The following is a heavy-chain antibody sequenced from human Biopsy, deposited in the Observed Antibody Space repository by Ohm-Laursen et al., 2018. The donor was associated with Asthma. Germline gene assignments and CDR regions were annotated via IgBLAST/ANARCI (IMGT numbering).Heavy chain of an antibody. V-gene: IGHV3-7*01. Sequence: SLRLSCAASGFTFGDHCMSWVRQVPGQGLEWVANIKHDGSEKNRVDSLRGRFTISRDNAKNLLFLQMNSLRAEDTAVYYCARTFHFWSPYHAEHYQLWGQGTLVTVSS. CDR2: IKHDGSEK. D-gene: IGHD3-3*01. CDR1: GFTFGDHC. J-gene: IGHJ1*01. CDR3: ARTFHFWSPYHAEHYQL.